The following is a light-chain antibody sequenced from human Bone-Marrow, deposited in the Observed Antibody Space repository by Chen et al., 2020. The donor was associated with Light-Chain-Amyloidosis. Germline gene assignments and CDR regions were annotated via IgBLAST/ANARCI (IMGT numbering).Light chain of an antibody. CDR2: WAS. CDR1: QSVLSTSDNKNY. J-gene: IGKJ4*01. CDR3: QQYFGGALT. V-gene: IGKV4-1*01. Sequence: DIVMTQSPDSLAVSLGERATINCKSSQSVLSTSDNKNYLAWYQQKPGQPPKLLIYWASIRESGVPDRFSGNGSGTDFTLTISTLQAEDVAVYFCQQYFGGALTFSGGTKVEIK.